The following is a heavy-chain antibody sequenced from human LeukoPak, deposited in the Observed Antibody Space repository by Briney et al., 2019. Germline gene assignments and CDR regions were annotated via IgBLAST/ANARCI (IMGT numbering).Heavy chain of an antibody. CDR2: IKQDGSEK. V-gene: IGHV3-7*01. J-gene: IGHJ4*02. D-gene: IGHD3-10*01. Sequence: PGGSLRLSCAASGFTFSSYWMSWVRQAPGKGLEWVANIKQDGSEKYYVDSVKGRFTISRDNAKNSLYLQMNSLRAEDTAVYYCIHITMVYGWYFDYWGQGTLVTVSS. CDR3: IHITMVYGWYFDY. CDR1: GFTFSSYW.